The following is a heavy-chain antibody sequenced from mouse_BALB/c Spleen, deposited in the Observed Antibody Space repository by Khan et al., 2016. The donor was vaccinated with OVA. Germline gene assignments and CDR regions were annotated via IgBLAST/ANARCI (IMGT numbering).Heavy chain of an antibody. V-gene: IGHV5-6*01. CDR3: AREGFYGYYFDY. CDR1: GFTFSSYG. D-gene: IGHD2-2*01. J-gene: IGHJ2*01. Sequence: EVQLVESGGDLVKPGGSLKLSCAASGFTFSSYGMPWVRQTPDKRLEWVATFSSGGSYTYYPHSVKGRFTITRDNSKNTLYLQLSSLKSEDTAMXYCAREGFYGYYFDYWGQGTIVTVSS. CDR2: FSSGGSYT.